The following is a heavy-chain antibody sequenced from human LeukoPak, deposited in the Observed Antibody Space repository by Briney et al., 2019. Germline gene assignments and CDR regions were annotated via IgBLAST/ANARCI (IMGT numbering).Heavy chain of an antibody. D-gene: IGHD3-22*01. J-gene: IGHJ4*02. CDR3: AKKGGLGGSGYSDY. CDR1: GFTFDDYG. V-gene: IGHV3-23*01. CDR2: ISGSGGST. Sequence: GGSLRLSCAASGFTFDDYGMSWVRQAPGKGLEWVSAISGSGGSTYYADSAKGRFTISRDNSKNTLYLQMNSLRAEDTAVYYCAKKGGLGGSGYSDYWGQGTLVTVSS.